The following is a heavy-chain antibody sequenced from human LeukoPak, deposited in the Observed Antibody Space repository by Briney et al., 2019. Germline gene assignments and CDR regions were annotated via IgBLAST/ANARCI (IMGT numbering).Heavy chain of an antibody. CDR2: INWNSNRI. V-gene: IGHV3-9*01. J-gene: IGHJ4*02. Sequence: PGRSLRLSCAASGFTFYDYAMHWVRQAPGKGLEWVSGINWNSNRISYADSVKGRFTISRDNAKNSLYLQMNSLRAEDTALYYCAKGFCSSTRCPLAYWGQGTLVTVSS. CDR3: AKGFCSSTRCPLAY. CDR1: GFTFYDYA. D-gene: IGHD2-2*01.